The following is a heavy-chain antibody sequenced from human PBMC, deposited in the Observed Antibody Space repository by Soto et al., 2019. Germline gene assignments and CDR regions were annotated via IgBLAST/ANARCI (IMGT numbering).Heavy chain of an antibody. CDR3: ARPXXGRIXXFGVVQNIWFDP. V-gene: IGHV4-59*01. Sequence: ETLSLTCTVSGGSISSYYWSWIRQPPGKGLEWIGYIYYSGSTNYNPSLKSRVTISVDTSKNQFSLKLSSVTAADTAVYYCARPXXGRIXXFGVVQNIWFDPWGQGTLVTVSS. J-gene: IGHJ5*02. D-gene: IGHD3-3*01. CDR2: IYYSGST. CDR1: GGSISSYY.